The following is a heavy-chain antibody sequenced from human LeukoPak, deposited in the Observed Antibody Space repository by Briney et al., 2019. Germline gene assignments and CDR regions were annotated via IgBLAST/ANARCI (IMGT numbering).Heavy chain of an antibody. J-gene: IGHJ3*02. Sequence: ASVKVSCKASGCTFTSYDINWVRQATGQGLEWMGWMNPNSGNTGYAQKFQGRVTMTRNTSISTAYMELSSLRSEDTAVYYCARDIWAWEYNAFDIWGQGTMVTVSS. CDR1: GCTFTSYD. V-gene: IGHV1-8*01. D-gene: IGHD1-26*01. CDR2: MNPNSGNT. CDR3: ARDIWAWEYNAFDI.